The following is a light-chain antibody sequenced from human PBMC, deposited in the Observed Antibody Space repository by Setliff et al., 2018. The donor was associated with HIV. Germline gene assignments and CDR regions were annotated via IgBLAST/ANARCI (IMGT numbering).Light chain of an antibody. J-gene: IGLJ1*01. CDR3: SSYTSSTPLYV. CDR1: SSDIGGYDY. CDR2: DVT. V-gene: IGLV2-14*03. Sequence: SALTQPASVSGSPGQSITISCTGTSSDIGGYDYVSWYRQHPGKAPELIIYDVTYRPSGVSSRFSGSKSGNTASLTISGLQTEDEADYYCSSYTSSTPLYVFGTGTKVTVL.